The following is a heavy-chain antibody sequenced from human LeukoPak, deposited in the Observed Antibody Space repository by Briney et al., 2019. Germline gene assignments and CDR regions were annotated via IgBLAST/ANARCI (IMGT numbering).Heavy chain of an antibody. CDR3: ARGRGMDV. Sequence: SETLSLTCTVSGGSISSYYWSWIRQPPGKGLEWIGEINHSGSTNYNPSLKSRVTISVDTSKNQFSLKLSSVTAADTAVYYCARGRGMDVWGKGTTVTVSS. V-gene: IGHV4-34*01. CDR1: GGSISSYY. CDR2: INHSGST. J-gene: IGHJ6*04.